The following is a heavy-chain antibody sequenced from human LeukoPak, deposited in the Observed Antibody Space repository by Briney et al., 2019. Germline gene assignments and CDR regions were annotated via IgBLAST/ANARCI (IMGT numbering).Heavy chain of an antibody. CDR1: GFIFSDYY. Sequence: GGSLRLSCAASGFIFSDYYMTWIRQAPGKGLEWVSYISPSGTSKYYADSVKGRFTISRDNAKNSLYLQMNSLRAEDTAVYYCARSIGLTGGGVDVWGQGTTVTVSS. CDR3: ARSIGLTGGGVDV. CDR2: ISPSGTSK. J-gene: IGHJ6*02. V-gene: IGHV3-11*01. D-gene: IGHD3-9*01.